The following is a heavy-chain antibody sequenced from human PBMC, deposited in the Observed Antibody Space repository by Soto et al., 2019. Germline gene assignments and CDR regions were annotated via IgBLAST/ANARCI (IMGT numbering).Heavy chain of an antibody. D-gene: IGHD4-17*01. CDR1: GDSISTYY. V-gene: IGHV4-59*08. Sequence: SETLSLTCTVSGDSISTYYWTWIRQPPGKGLEWIGYIYYSGSTYYNPSLTGRVTISVDTSKNQFSLKLNSVTAADTAVYYCARSGREYGDLKYFDCWGQGTLVTVSS. CDR2: IYYSGST. CDR3: ARSGREYGDLKYFDC. J-gene: IGHJ4*02.